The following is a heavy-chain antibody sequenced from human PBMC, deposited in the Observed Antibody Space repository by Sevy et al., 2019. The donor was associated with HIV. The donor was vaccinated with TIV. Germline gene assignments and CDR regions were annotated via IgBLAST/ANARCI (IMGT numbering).Heavy chain of an antibody. Sequence: GGSLRLSCTASGFTFGDYCMSWVRQAPGKGLEWVAFLKSDVYGGTVDHAASVRGRFVISRDDSKTIAYLQMNDLKTEDTGVYYCTRWKAAQSTFDYWGQGAPVTVSS. CDR2: LKSDVYGGTV. D-gene: IGHD6-13*01. V-gene: IGHV3-49*04. CDR3: TRWKAAQSTFDY. CDR1: GFTFGDYC. J-gene: IGHJ4*02.